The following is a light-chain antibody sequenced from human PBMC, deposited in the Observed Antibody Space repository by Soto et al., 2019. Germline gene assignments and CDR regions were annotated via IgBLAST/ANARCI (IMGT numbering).Light chain of an antibody. V-gene: IGKV3-15*01. CDR1: QSVSSN. CDR3: QQYNNWPQT. Sequence: EIVMTQSPATLSVSPGERATLSCRASQSVSSNLAWYQQKPGQAPRLLIYGASTRATGIPARFGGSGSGTEFTLTISSLQSEDFAVYYCQQYNNWPQTFGQGPKVDIK. CDR2: GAS. J-gene: IGKJ1*01.